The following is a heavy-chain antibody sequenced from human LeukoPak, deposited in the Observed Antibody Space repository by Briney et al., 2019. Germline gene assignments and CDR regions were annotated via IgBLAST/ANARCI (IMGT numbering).Heavy chain of an antibody. J-gene: IGHJ4*02. D-gene: IGHD3-22*01. V-gene: IGHV3-23*01. Sequence: GGSLRLSCAASGFTFRRYGMSWVRQAPEQGLEWVSAISVSGSSTYYGDSVKGRFTISRDNSKNTLSLQMNNLRAEDTAVYYCARRAGDYSHPYDYWGQGTLVTVFS. CDR1: GFTFRRYG. CDR3: ARRAGDYSHPYDY. CDR2: ISVSGSST.